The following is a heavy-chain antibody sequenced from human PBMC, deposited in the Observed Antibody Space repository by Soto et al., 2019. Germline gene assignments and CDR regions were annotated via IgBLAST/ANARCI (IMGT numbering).Heavy chain of an antibody. CDR1: GFTFSIYG. V-gene: IGHV3-30*03. CDR2: ISYDGSNK. Sequence: GGSLRLSCAASGFTFSIYGMQWVRQAPGKGLEWVAVISYDGSNKYYADSVKGRFTISRDNSKNTLYLQMNSLRAEDTAVYYCALRDGYNLEHDAFDIWGQGTMVTVSS. D-gene: IGHD5-12*01. CDR3: ALRDGYNLEHDAFDI. J-gene: IGHJ3*02.